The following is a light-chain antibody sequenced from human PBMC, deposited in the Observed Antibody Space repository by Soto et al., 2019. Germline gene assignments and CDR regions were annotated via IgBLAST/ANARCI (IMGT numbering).Light chain of an antibody. J-gene: IGLJ1*01. V-gene: IGLV2-14*01. CDR3: SSHTSSSPYV. CDR2: AVS. CDR1: SSDVGGYNY. Sequence: QSALTQPASVSGSPGQSITISCTGTSSDVGGYNYVSWYQQHPGKAPKLMIYAVSNRPSGVSNRFSGSKSGNTASLTISGLQAEDEADYYCSSHTSSSPYVFGTGTKVTVL.